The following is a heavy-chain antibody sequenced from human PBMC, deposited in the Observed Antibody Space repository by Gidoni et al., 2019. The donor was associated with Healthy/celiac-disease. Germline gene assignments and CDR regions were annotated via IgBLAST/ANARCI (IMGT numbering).Heavy chain of an antibody. CDR2: ISSSSRYI. CDR1: GFPFSSYS. J-gene: IGHJ3*02. V-gene: IGHV3-21*01. Sequence: EVQLVESGGGLVKPGGSLRLCCPASGFPFSSYSMHWVRQAPGKGLEWVSSISSSSRYIYYADSVKGRFTISRDNAKNSLYLQMNSLRAEDTAVYYCARGGYFDWLNAFDICGQGTMVTVSS. D-gene: IGHD3-9*01. CDR3: ARGGYFDWLNAFDI.